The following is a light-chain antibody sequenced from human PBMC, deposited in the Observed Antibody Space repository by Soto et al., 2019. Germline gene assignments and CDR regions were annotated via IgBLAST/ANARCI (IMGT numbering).Light chain of an antibody. CDR1: SSDVGGYNY. CDR2: DVS. J-gene: IGLJ2*01. V-gene: IGLV2-14*01. CDR3: SSYTSSSTFV. Sequence: QSALTQPASVSGSPGQSITISCTGTSSDVGGYNYVSWYQQHPGKAPKLMIYDVSNRPSVVSNRFSGSKSGNTASLTISGLHAEDEADYYCSSYTSSSTFVFGGGTQLTVL.